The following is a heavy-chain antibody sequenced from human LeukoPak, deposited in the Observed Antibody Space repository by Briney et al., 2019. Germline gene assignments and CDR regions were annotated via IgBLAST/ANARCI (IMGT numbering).Heavy chain of an antibody. D-gene: IGHD2-2*01. CDR1: GGSISSGDYY. J-gene: IGHJ5*02. Sequence: PSETLSLTCTVSGGSISSGDYYWSWIRQPPGKGLEWIGYIYYSGSTYYNPSLKSRVTISVDTSKNQFSLKLSSVTAADTAVYYCARVPAAIPSGWFDPWGQGTLVTVSS. CDR2: IYYSGST. V-gene: IGHV4-30-4*08. CDR3: ARVPAAIPSGWFDP.